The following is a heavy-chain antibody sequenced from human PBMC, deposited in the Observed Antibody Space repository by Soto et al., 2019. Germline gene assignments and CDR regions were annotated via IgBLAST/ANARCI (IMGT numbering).Heavy chain of an antibody. D-gene: IGHD3-9*01. J-gene: IGHJ6*02. CDR2: IYYSGST. CDR3: ARQMAILRYFDWLYYGMDV. V-gene: IGHV4-39*01. Sequence: NPSETLSLTCTVSGGSISSSSYYWGWIRQPPGKGLEWIGSIYYSGSTYYNPSLKSRVTISVDTSKNQFSLKLSSVTAADTAVYYCARQMAILRYFDWLYYGMDVWGQGTTVTVSS. CDR1: GGSISSSSYY.